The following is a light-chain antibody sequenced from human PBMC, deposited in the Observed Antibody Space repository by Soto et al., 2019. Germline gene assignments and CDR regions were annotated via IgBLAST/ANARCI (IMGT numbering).Light chain of an antibody. V-gene: IGKV1-39*01. Sequence: DIRMTQSPSALSTSVGDGVTITCRASQSFSSYLTWFQQKPGKAPNLLIYAASSLQSGVPSRFSGGGSGTDCTLTISSLQPEYFPTFYCQQNYRPLGTFAQGTRVEIQ. CDR1: QSFSSY. CDR3: QQNYRPLGT. CDR2: AAS. J-gene: IGKJ1*01.